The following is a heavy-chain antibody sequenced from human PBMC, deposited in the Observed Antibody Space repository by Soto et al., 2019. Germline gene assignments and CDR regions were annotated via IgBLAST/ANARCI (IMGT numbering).Heavy chain of an antibody. CDR2: IYHSGST. Sequence: SETLSLTCAVSGYSISSGYYWGWIRQPPGKGLEWIGSIYHSGSTYYNPSLKSRVTISVDTSKNQFSLKLSSVTAADTAVYYCAREVSLGGQNCAYYYDSSGYYYDYWGQGTLVTVSS. D-gene: IGHD3-22*01. V-gene: IGHV4-38-2*02. CDR1: GYSISSGYY. J-gene: IGHJ4*02. CDR3: AREVSLGGQNCAYYYDSSGYYYDY.